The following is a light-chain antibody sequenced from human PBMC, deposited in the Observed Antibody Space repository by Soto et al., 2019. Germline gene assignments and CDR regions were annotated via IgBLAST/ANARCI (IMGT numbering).Light chain of an antibody. Sequence: DIVMTQSPLSLPVTPGEPASISCRSSQSLLHSNGYTYLDWYLQKPGQSPQILIYLGSNRASGVPDRFRGSGSGTDFTLKITRVEAEDVGVYYCMQALETPWTFGEGTKVEIK. CDR3: MQALETPWT. J-gene: IGKJ1*01. CDR1: QSLLHSNGYTY. CDR2: LGS. V-gene: IGKV2-28*01.